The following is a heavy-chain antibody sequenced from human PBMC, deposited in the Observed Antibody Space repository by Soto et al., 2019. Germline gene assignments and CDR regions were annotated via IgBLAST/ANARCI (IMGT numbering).Heavy chain of an antibody. V-gene: IGHV4-34*01. CDR2: INHLGSI. D-gene: IGHD2-21*01. J-gene: IGHJ6*03. CDR1: GGSLRDYF. CDR3: ARGGISHWAYFYYMDV. Sequence: SETLSLTCVFSGGSLRDYFWSWIRPPPGMALEWIGEINHLGSINYNPSLKSRVTMSVDTSKNQFSLTLNSVTAADTATYYCARGGISHWAYFYYMDVWDRGTTVTVSS.